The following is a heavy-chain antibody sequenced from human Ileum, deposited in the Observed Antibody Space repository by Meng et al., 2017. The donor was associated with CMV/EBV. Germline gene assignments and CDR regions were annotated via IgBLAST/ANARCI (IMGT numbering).Heavy chain of an antibody. J-gene: IGHJ3*01. CDR3: AREELTAFRGVGFDL. CDR2: VSFDGSHQ. CDR1: GFPFSSYA. D-gene: IGHD3-16*01. Sequence: GESLKISCAASGFPFSSYAMHWVRQAPGKGLEWVGVVSFDGSHQYYADSVTGRFTISRDNSDNTLFLQMNSLRPEDTAVYYCAREELTAFRGVGFDLWGQGTLVTVSS. V-gene: IGHV3-30*04.